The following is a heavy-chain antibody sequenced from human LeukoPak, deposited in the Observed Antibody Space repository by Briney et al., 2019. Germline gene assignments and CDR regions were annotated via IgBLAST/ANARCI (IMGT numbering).Heavy chain of an antibody. D-gene: IGHD1-26*01. J-gene: IGHJ5*02. CDR3: SVGSRGTYIPTFDL. Sequence: GGSLRLSCTGSGLTFGDYTVSWVRQAPGRGLEWVGFIRSKAYGGTTAYAAAAKGRFTISRDDSKSIASLQMNSLKTEDTAVYFCSVGSRGTYIPTFDLWGQGTLVTVS. CDR2: IRSKAYGGTT. CDR1: GLTFGDYT. V-gene: IGHV3-49*04.